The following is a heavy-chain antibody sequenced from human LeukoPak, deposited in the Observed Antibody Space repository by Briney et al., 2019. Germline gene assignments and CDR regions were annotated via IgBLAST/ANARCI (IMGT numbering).Heavy chain of an antibody. CDR2: INPSGGST. Sequence: ASVTVSCKASGYTFTSYYMHWVRQAPGQGLEWMGIINPSGGSTNYAQKFQGRVTMTRDMSTKTVYMELSSLRSEDTAVYYCARDQGCSSTSCFIDYWGQGTLVTVSS. CDR3: ARDQGCSSTSCFIDY. J-gene: IGHJ4*02. V-gene: IGHV1-46*01. D-gene: IGHD2-2*01. CDR1: GYTFTSYY.